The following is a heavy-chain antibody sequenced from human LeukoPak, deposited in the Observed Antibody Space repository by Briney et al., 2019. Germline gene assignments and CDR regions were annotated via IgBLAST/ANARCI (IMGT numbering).Heavy chain of an antibody. J-gene: IGHJ4*02. V-gene: IGHV4-59*01. Sequence: SETLSLTCTVSGGSISSYYWSWIRQPPGKGLEWIGYIYYSGSTNYNPSLKSRVIISVDMSKNQFSLKLSSVTAADTAAYYCARMISSGSMAIVYWGQGTLVTVSS. CDR1: GGSISSYY. CDR3: ARMISSGSMAIVY. D-gene: IGHD6-19*01. CDR2: IYYSGST.